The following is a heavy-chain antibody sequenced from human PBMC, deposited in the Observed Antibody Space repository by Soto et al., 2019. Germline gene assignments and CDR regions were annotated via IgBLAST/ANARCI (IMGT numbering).Heavy chain of an antibody. CDR3: VKANDQQLVEGGPFDM. D-gene: IGHD6-13*01. Sequence: EAQLVESGGGLVQPGRSPRLSCAASGFTFDDFAMHWDRQAPGKGLEWVSGINWSGGSSGYSDSVKGRFTISRDNAKNSLSLQMNSLRVEDTALFYCVKANDQQLVEGGPFDMWGQGTMVTVSS. CDR1: GFTFDDFA. J-gene: IGHJ3*02. CDR2: INWSGGSS. V-gene: IGHV3-9*01.